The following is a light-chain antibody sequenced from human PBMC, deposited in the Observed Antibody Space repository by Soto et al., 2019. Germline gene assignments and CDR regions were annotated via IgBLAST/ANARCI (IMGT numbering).Light chain of an antibody. CDR3: QLYGSSSYT. Sequence: EIVLTQSPGTLSLSPGERATLSCRASQSVTSYYLAWYQQKPGQAPRLLIYGASRRATDIPDRFSGSGSGTDFTLTISSLEPEDFAVYYCQLYGSSSYTFGQGTKV. CDR2: GAS. CDR1: QSVTSYY. J-gene: IGKJ2*01. V-gene: IGKV3-20*01.